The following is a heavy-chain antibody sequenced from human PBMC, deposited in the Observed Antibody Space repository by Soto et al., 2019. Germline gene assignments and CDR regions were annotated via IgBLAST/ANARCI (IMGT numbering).Heavy chain of an antibody. J-gene: IGHJ3*01. CDR3: ATSPRFAFDF. D-gene: IGHD3-16*01. V-gene: IGHV4-61*01. CDR1: GGSVSGDKNY. CDR2: ISYSGAP. Sequence: QVQLQESGPGLVKPSETLSLICTVSGGSVSGDKNYWSWIRQSPGKGLEWIGYISYSGAPNYNPSLKSRLTISVDRSKNQFALKLSSVTASDTALYYCATSPRFAFDFWGQGTTVIVSS.